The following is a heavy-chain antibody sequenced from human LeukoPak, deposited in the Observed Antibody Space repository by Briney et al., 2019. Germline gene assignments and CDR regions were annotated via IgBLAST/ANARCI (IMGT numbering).Heavy chain of an antibody. J-gene: IGHJ3*02. D-gene: IGHD6-13*01. V-gene: IGHV5-10-1*01. CDR1: GYSFTSSW. Sequence: GESLKISCKGSGYSFTSSWISWVRQMPGKGLEWMGRIDPSDSYTNYSPSFQGHATISADKSINTAYLHWSSLKASDTAMFYCARPLASGYSSIFDAFDIWGQGTMVTVSS. CDR2: IDPSDSYT. CDR3: ARPLASGYSSIFDAFDI.